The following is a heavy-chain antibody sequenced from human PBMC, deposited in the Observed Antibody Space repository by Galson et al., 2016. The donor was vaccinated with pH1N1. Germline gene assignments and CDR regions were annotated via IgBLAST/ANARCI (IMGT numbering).Heavy chain of an antibody. Sequence: SLRLSCAASGFTFSSYSMNWVRQAPGKGLEWVSYISSSSSTIYYADSVKGRFTISRDNAKNSLYLQMNSLRAEDTAVYNCARDQGGYGSGSFPAYYYYMDVWGKGTTVTVSS. CDR1: GFTFSSYS. CDR3: ARDQGGYGSGSFPAYYYYMDV. D-gene: IGHD3-10*01. CDR2: ISSSSSTI. J-gene: IGHJ6*03. V-gene: IGHV3-48*04.